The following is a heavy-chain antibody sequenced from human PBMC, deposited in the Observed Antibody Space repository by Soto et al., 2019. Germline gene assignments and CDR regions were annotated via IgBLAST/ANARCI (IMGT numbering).Heavy chain of an antibody. D-gene: IGHD3-22*01. J-gene: IGHJ6*02. CDR1: GGTFSSYA. CDR2: IIPIFGTA. CDR3: ASHYYESGYYYYGRDV. Sequence: GASVEVSCKASGGTFSSYAISWVRRAPGQGLEWMGGIIPIFGTANYAQKFQGRVTITADESTSTAYMELSSLRSEDTAVYYCASHYYESGYYYYGRDVWGQGTTVTVSS. V-gene: IGHV1-69*13.